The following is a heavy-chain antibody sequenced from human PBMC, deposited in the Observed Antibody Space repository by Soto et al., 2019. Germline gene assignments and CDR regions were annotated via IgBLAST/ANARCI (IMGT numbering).Heavy chain of an antibody. D-gene: IGHD2-15*01. V-gene: IGHV3-66*01. Sequence: EVQLVESGGGLVQPGGSLRLSCTASGFIVSDTYMNWVRQAPGKGLEWVSAISNRGDTHYADSVRGRFSLSRDIADNPLHLQMHTLRVEDTAVYYCAREPRYCRGGSCSITGDAFDIWGQGEMVTVSS. CDR3: AREPRYCRGGSCSITGDAFDI. J-gene: IGHJ3*02. CDR1: GFIVSDTY. CDR2: ISNRGDT.